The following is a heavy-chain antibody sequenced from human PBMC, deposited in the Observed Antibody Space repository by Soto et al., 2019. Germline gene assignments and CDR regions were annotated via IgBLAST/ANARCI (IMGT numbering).Heavy chain of an antibody. Sequence: PSETLPLTCAVSGGSIGSGGYSWSWIRQPPGKGLEWIGYIYHSGSTYYNPSLKSRVTISVDRSKNQFSLKLSSVTAADTAVYYCARGNVVAIDYWGQGTLVTVSS. V-gene: IGHV4-30-2*01. CDR2: IYHSGST. D-gene: IGHD2-21*01. CDR3: ARGNVVAIDY. J-gene: IGHJ4*02. CDR1: GGSIGSGGYS.